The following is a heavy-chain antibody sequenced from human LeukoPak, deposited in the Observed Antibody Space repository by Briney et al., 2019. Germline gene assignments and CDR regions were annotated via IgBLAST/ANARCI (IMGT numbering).Heavy chain of an antibody. V-gene: IGHV3-9*01. D-gene: IGHD6-19*01. J-gene: IGHJ3*02. CDR3: AKEQWLVPDAFDI. CDR2: ISWNSGSI. Sequence: PGGSLRLSCAASGFTFDDYAMHWVRQAPRKGLEWVSGISWNSGSIGYADSVKGRFTISRDNAKNSLYLQMNSLRAEDTALYYCAKEQWLVPDAFDIWGQGTMVTVSS. CDR1: GFTFDDYA.